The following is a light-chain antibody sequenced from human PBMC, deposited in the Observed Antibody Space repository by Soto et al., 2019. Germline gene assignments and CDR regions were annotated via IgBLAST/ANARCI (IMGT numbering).Light chain of an antibody. J-gene: IGKJ4*01. Sequence: DIQMTQSPSTLSASVGDGVTITCRASQSISTWLAWYQQKPGKAPKLLIYKASRLEGGVPSRLSGSGSGTDFNITISSLQPDDFATYYCQQYNSYPLTFGGGTTVEIK. CDR1: QSISTW. V-gene: IGKV1-5*03. CDR3: QQYNSYPLT. CDR2: KAS.